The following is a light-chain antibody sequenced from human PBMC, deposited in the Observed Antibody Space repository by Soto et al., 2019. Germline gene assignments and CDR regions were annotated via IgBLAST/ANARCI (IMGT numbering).Light chain of an antibody. Sequence: QSGLTHRASMSGTPGQAITISCTGTRHDICGYKYVSWYQQHPCKAPKLMIYEVNNRPSGVSDRFSGSKYGNTASLTISGLQTEDEADYYCCAYTSTSALYVFGTGTKVTVL. V-gene: IGLV2-14*01. CDR1: RHDICGYKY. J-gene: IGLJ1*01. CDR2: EVN. CDR3: CAYTSTSALYV.